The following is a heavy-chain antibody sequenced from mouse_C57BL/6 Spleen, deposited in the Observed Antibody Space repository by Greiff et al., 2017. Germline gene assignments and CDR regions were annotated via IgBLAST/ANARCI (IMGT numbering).Heavy chain of an antibody. CDR1: GFNIKDYY. D-gene: IGHD2-5*01. Sequence: EVQRVESGAELVKPGASVKLSCTASGFNIKDYYMHWVKQRPEQGLEWIGRIDPEDGETKYAPKFQGKATITADTSSNTAYLQLSSLTSEDTAVYYCARSYYSNYGAMDYWGQGTSVTVSS. J-gene: IGHJ4*01. V-gene: IGHV14-2*01. CDR2: IDPEDGET. CDR3: ARSYYSNYGAMDY.